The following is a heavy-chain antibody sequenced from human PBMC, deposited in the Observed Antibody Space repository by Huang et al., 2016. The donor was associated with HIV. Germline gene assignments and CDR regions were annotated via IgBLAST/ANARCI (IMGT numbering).Heavy chain of an antibody. CDR2: ISYDGSEK. J-gene: IGHJ4*02. D-gene: IGHD3-22*01. Sequence: QVQLVESGGGVVQPGRSLRLSCAACGFTFSSYGMHWVRQAPGKGLEWVAIISYDGSEKYYADSVKGRFTISRDNSKNTLYLQMNSLRVEDTTVYYCAKGTYDSSGRHSGFVYWGQGTLVTVSS. V-gene: IGHV3-30*18. CDR1: GFTFSSYG. CDR3: AKGTYDSSGRHSGFVY.